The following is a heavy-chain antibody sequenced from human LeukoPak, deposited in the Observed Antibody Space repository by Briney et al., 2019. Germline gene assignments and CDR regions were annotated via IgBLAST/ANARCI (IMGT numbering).Heavy chain of an antibody. J-gene: IGHJ5*02. CDR3: VRDYGSGRPLFFEP. Sequence: ASVKVSCKASGYTFTSYDINWVRQATGQGLEWMGWMNPNSGNTGYAQKFQGRVTMTRNTSISTAYVELSSLRSEDTAVYYCVRDYGSGRPLFFEPWGQGTLVTVSS. CDR1: GYTFTSYD. V-gene: IGHV1-8*01. D-gene: IGHD3-10*01. CDR2: MNPNSGNT.